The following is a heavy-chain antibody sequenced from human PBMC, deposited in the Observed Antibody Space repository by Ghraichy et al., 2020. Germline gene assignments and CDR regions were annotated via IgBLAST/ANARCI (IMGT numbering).Heavy chain of an antibody. CDR2: INHSGST. CDR3: ARGVYCGGDCYPYYFDY. D-gene: IGHD2-21*02. CDR1: GGSFSGYY. Sequence: SETLSLTCAVYGGSFSGYYWSWIRQPPGKGLEWIGEINHSGSTNYNPSLKSRVTISVDTSKNQFSLKLSSVTAADTAVYYCARGVYCGGDCYPYYFDYWGQGTLVTVSS. J-gene: IGHJ4*02. V-gene: IGHV4-34*01.